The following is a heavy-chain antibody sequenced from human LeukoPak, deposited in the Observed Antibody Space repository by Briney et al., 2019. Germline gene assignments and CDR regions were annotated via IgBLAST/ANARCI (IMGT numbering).Heavy chain of an antibody. D-gene: IGHD5-12*01. V-gene: IGHV3-53*01. CDR3: ARQQLRHEGDWFDP. J-gene: IGHJ5*02. Sequence: GGSLRLSCAASGFTFSYYYMSWVRQAPGKGLEWVSVIYSGGSTYYADSVKGRFTISRDNSKNTLYLQMNSLRAEDTDVYYCARQQLRHEGDWFDPWGQGTLVTVSS. CDR2: IYSGGST. CDR1: GFTFSYYY.